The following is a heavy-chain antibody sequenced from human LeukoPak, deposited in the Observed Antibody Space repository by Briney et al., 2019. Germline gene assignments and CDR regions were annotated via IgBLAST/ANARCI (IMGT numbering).Heavy chain of an antibody. V-gene: IGHV3-30*02. CDR2: IRYDGSNK. D-gene: IGHD6-13*01. CDR1: GFTFSSYG. J-gene: IGHJ6*03. CDR3: ADRKQQLVPPNYYYYMDV. Sequence: GGSLRLSCAASGFTFSSYGMHWVRQAPGKGLEWVAFIRYDGSNKYYADSVKGRFTISRDNSKNTLYLQMNSLRAEDTAVYYCADRKQQLVPPNYYYYMDVWGKGTTVTVSS.